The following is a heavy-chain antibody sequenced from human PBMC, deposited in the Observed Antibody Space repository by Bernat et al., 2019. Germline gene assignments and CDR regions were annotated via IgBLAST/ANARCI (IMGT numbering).Heavy chain of an antibody. V-gene: IGHV4-34*01. D-gene: IGHD6-13*01. CDR2: INHSGST. Sequence: QVQLQQWGAGLLKPSETLSLTCPVYGGSFSGYYWSWIRQPPGKGLEWIGEINHSGSTNYNPSLKSRVTISVDTSKNQFSLKLSSVTAADTAVYYCARRRGSSWYGTSYYYYGMDVWGQGTTVTVSS. CDR1: GGSFSGYY. CDR3: ARRRGSSWYGTSYYYYGMDV. J-gene: IGHJ6*02.